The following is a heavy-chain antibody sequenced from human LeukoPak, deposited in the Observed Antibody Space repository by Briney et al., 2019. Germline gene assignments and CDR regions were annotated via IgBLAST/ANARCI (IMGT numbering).Heavy chain of an antibody. CDR1: GGTFSSYA. D-gene: IGHD2-15*01. Sequence: ASVTVSCKASGGTFSSYAISWVRQAPGHGIEWMGRIIPIFGTANYAQKFQGRVTITTDESTSTAYMELSSLRSEDTAVYYCARGVGYCSGGSCYYYYMDVWGKGTTVTVSS. V-gene: IGHV1-69*05. J-gene: IGHJ6*03. CDR2: IIPIFGTA. CDR3: ARGVGYCSGGSCYYYYMDV.